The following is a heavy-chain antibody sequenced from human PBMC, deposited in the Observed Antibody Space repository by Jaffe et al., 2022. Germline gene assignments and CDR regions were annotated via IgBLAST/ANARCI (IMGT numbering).Heavy chain of an antibody. Sequence: QVQLVQSGAEVKKPGASVKVSCKASGYTFTGYYMHWVRQAPGQGLEWMGRINPNSGGTNYAQKFQGRVTMTRDTSISTAYMELSRLRSDDTAVYYCARDPWRIAAAGTELWFDPWGQGTLVTVSS. CDR2: INPNSGGT. V-gene: IGHV1-2*06. CDR1: GYTFTGYY. D-gene: IGHD6-13*01. J-gene: IGHJ5*02. CDR3: ARDPWRIAAAGTELWFDP.